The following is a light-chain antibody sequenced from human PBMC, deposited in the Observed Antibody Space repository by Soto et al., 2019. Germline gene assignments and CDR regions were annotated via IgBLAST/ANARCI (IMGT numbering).Light chain of an antibody. V-gene: IGKV3-20*01. CDR2: GAS. CDR1: QSVSSNY. J-gene: IGKJ4*01. CDR3: QQYGGSPRVT. Sequence: EIVLTQSPGTLSLSPGERATLSCRASQSVSSNYVAWYQQKSGQAPRLLIYGASSRATGIPDRFSGGGSGTDFSITISRLEPEDFAVYYCQQYGGSPRVTFGGGTKVEIK.